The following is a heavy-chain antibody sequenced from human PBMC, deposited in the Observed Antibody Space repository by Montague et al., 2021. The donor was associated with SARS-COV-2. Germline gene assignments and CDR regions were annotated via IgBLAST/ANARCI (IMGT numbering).Heavy chain of an antibody. V-gene: IGHV3-23*03. D-gene: IGHD1-26*01. CDR1: GFTFSAYA. CDR3: ARNPTVSGMPATISWYFDL. Sequence: SLRLSCSASGFTFSAYATSWVRQAPGKGLEWVSSVFASGSGTYYADSVKGRFTISRDNSKSTLFLQMSSLRAEDTSIYYCARNPTVSGMPATISWYFDLWGRGTLVTASS. J-gene: IGHJ2*01. CDR2: VFASGSGT.